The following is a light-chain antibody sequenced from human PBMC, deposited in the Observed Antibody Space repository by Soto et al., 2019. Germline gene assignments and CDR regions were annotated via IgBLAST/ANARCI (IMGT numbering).Light chain of an antibody. CDR3: QQYNNGPPGT. J-gene: IGKJ1*01. CDR2: GAS. V-gene: IGKV3-15*01. Sequence: EIVLSQSPATLSLCPGKRATLSCRASQSVSSFLAWYQQKPGQAPRLLIYGASTRATGIPARFSGSGSGTEFTLTISSLQSEGFAVYYCQQYNNGPPGTLGQGTKVDIK. CDR1: QSVSSF.